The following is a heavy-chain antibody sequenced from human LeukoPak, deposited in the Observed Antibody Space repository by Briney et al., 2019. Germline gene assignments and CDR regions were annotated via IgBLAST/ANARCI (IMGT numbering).Heavy chain of an antibody. D-gene: IGHD3-10*01. Sequence: GGSLRLSCAAAAFTVSRNYRSWVRQAPGKGLEGGSVIYSGGRTYYSDSVKGRFTISRDSSKNTLYLQMNSLRAEDTAVYYCARVWYGSGSLYYYYYYVDVWGKGTTVTISS. CDR2: IYSGGRT. CDR3: ARVWYGSGSLYYYYYYVDV. V-gene: IGHV3-66*01. CDR1: AFTVSRNY. J-gene: IGHJ6*03.